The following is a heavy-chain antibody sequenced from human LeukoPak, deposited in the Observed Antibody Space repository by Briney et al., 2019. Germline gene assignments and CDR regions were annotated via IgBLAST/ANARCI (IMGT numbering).Heavy chain of an antibody. Sequence: GASVKVSCKASGYTFTGYYMHWVRQAPGQGLEWMGWINPNSGGTNYAQKFQGRVTMTRDTSISTAYMELRSLRSDDTAVYYCARGGYCSSTSCYRRAFDIWGQGTMVTVSS. J-gene: IGHJ3*02. CDR1: GYTFTGYY. CDR2: INPNSGGT. V-gene: IGHV1-2*02. CDR3: ARGGYCSSTSCYRRAFDI. D-gene: IGHD2-2*02.